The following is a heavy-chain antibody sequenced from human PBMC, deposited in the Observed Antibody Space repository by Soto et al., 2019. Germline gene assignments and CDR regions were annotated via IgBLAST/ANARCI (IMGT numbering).Heavy chain of an antibody. CDR2: ISAYNGNT. J-gene: IGHJ6*02. CDR3: ARPSGYSYGYSYGMDV. V-gene: IGHV1-18*04. CDR1: GYTFTSYG. Sequence: ASVKVSCKASGYTFTSYGISWVRQAPGQGLEWMGWISAYNGNTNYAQKLQGRVTVTTDTSTSTAYMELRSLRSDDTAVYYCARPSGYSYGYSYGMDVWGQGTTVTVSS. D-gene: IGHD5-18*01.